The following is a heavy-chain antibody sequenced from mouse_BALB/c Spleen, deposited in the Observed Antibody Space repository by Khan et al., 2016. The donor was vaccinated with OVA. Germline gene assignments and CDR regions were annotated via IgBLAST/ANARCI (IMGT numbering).Heavy chain of an antibody. D-gene: IGHD3-3*01. Sequence: EVQRQESGPGLVKPSQSLSLTCTVTGYSITSGYGWNWIRQFPGNKLEWMGYISYSGSTNYNPSLKSRISITRDTSKNQFFLQLNSVTTEGTSTYYCARTARIKYWGQGTTLTVSS. CDR1: GYSITSGYG. CDR2: ISYSGST. CDR3: ARTARIKY. V-gene: IGHV3-2*02. J-gene: IGHJ2*01.